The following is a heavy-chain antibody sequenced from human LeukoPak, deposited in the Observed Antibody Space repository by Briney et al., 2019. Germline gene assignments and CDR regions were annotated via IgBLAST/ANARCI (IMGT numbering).Heavy chain of an antibody. CDR2: IWYDGSNK. CDR3: ARDKYGDHDYYYGMDV. J-gene: IGHJ6*02. Sequence: GRSLRLSCAASRFTFSNYGMHWVRQAPGKGLEWVAVIWYDGSNKYYADLVKGRFTISRDNSKNTLYLQMNSLRAEDTAVYYCARDKYGDHDYYYGMDVWRQGTTVTVSS. V-gene: IGHV3-33*01. D-gene: IGHD4-17*01. CDR1: RFTFSNYG.